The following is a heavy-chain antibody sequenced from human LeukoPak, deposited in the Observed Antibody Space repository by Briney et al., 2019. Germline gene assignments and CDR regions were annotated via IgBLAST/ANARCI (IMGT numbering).Heavy chain of an antibody. D-gene: IGHD3-10*01. J-gene: IGHJ4*02. CDR2: ISSSSYI. CDR3: AREVRGVIIGDFDY. Sequence: GGSLRLSCAASGFTFSSYSMNRVRQAPGKGLEWVSSISSSSYIYYADSVKGRFTISRDNAKNSLYLQMNSLRAEDTAVYYCAREVRGVIIGDFDYWGQGTLVTVSS. CDR1: GFTFSSYS. V-gene: IGHV3-21*01.